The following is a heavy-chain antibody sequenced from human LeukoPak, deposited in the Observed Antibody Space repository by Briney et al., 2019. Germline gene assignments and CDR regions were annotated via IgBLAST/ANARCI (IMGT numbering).Heavy chain of an antibody. Sequence: GGSLRLSCAASGFTFSSYWMSWVRQAPGKGLEWVANIKQDGSEKYYVDSMKGRFTISRDNAKNSLYLQMNSLRAEDTAVYYCARDKGVVVPAAMAGDFDYWGQGTLVTVSS. CDR1: GFTFSSYW. J-gene: IGHJ4*02. D-gene: IGHD2-2*01. CDR2: IKQDGSEK. V-gene: IGHV3-7*01. CDR3: ARDKGVVVPAAMAGDFDY.